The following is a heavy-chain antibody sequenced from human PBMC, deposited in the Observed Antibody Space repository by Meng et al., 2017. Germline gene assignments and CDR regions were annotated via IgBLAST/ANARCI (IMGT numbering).Heavy chain of an antibody. J-gene: IGHJ5*02. V-gene: IGHV1-69*06. CDR2: IIPIFGTA. CDR1: GGTFSSYA. D-gene: IGHD1-26*01. CDR3: ASSSSGSYYWWFDP. Sequence: GQLVQAGAEGKKPGSSVRVSCKASGGTFSSYAISWVRQAPGKGLEWMGGIIPIFGTANYAQKFQGRVTITADKSTSTAYMELSSLRSEDTAVYYCASSSSGSYYWWFDPWGREPWSPSPQ.